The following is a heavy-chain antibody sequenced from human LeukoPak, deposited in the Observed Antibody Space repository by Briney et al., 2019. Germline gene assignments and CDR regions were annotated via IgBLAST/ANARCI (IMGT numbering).Heavy chain of an antibody. CDR3: ARDSSMSTYGPDWFDP. CDR1: GFTFSSYA. Sequence: GGSLRLSCAASGFTFSSYAMSWVRQAPGKGLEWASAINGRGGSTCYADSVKGRFTISRDNAKNSLYLQMNSLRAEDTAVYYCARDSSMSTYGPDWFDPWGQGTLVTVSS. CDR2: INGRGGST. D-gene: IGHD2-2*01. J-gene: IGHJ5*02. V-gene: IGHV3-23*01.